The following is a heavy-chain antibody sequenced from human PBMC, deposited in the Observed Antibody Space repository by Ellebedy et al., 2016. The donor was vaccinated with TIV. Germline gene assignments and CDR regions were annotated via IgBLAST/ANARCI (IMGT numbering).Heavy chain of an antibody. Sequence: GESLKISCAASGFTFSSYWMHWVRQAPGKGLVWVSRINSDGSSTSYADSVKGRFTISRDNAKNTLYLQMNSLRAEDTAVYYCARDPQAWIQLNWGQGTLVTVSS. J-gene: IGHJ4*02. CDR1: GFTFSSYW. V-gene: IGHV3-74*01. CDR3: ARDPQAWIQLN. CDR2: INSDGSST. D-gene: IGHD5-18*01.